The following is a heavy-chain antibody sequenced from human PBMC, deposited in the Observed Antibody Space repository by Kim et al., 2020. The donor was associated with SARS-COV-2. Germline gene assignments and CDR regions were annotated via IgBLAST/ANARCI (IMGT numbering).Heavy chain of an antibody. CDR3: ARDGGLEITGTGYYYYYYGMDV. CDR2: IYYSGST. CDR1: GGSISSGGYY. Sequence: SETLSLTCTVSGGSISSGGYYWSWIRQHPGKGLEWIGYIYYSGSTYYNPSLKSRVTISVDTSKNQFSLKLSSVTAADTAVYYCARDGGLEITGTGYYYYYYGMDVWGQGTTVTVSS. J-gene: IGHJ6*02. V-gene: IGHV4-31*03. D-gene: IGHD1-7*01.